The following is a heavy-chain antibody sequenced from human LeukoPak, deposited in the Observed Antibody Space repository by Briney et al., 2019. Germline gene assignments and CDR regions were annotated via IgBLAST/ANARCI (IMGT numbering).Heavy chain of an antibody. CDR1: GFTFSSYE. CDR3: VVHSASSCY. CDR2: ITVSGSSM. J-gene: IGHJ4*02. D-gene: IGHD1-26*01. V-gene: IGHV3-48*03. Sequence: GGSLRLSCAASGFTFSSYELNWVRQAPGKGLEWISYITVSGSSMYYADSVKGRSTISRDNAKTSLHLQMNSLRAEDTALYYCVVHSASSCYWGQGTLVTVSS.